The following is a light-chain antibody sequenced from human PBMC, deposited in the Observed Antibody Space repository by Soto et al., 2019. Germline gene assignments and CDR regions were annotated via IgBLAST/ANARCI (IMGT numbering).Light chain of an antibody. V-gene: IGKV4-1*01. CDR3: QQYYSSPWT. CDR1: QSVLYSSNNKNY. J-gene: IGKJ1*01. Sequence: DIVMTQSPDSLAVSLGERATINCKSSQSVLYSSNNKNYLAWYQQKPGQPPKLLIYWASTRESGVPDRFSGSGSGTDFTLTISRLQAEDVAVYYCQQYYSSPWTFGPGTKVEIK. CDR2: WAS.